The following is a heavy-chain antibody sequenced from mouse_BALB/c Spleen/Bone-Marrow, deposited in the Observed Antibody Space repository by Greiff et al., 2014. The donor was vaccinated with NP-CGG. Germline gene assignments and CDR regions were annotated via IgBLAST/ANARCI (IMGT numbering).Heavy chain of an antibody. J-gene: IGHJ2*01. CDR1: GYSITSDYA. V-gene: IGHV3-2*02. D-gene: IGHD4-1*02. CDR2: ISYSGST. Sequence: EVQLQQSGPGLVKPSQSLSLTCTVTGYSITSDYAWNWIRQFPGNKLEWMGYISYSGSTSYNPSLKSRISITRDTSKNQFSLQLNSVTTEDTATYYCANWGPYYFDYWGQGTTLTVSS. CDR3: ANWGPYYFDY.